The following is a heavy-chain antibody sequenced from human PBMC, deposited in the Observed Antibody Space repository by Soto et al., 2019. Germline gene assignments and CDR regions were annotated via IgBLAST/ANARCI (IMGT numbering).Heavy chain of an antibody. Sequence: ASVKVSCKASGYTFTGYYMHGVRQAPGQGLEWMGWINPNSGGTNYAQKFQGRVTMTRDTSISTAYMELSRLRSDDTAVYYCARGSLYTVLRYFDWLFCLDYWGQGTLVTVSS. CDR3: ARGSLYTVLRYFDWLFCLDY. V-gene: IGHV1-2*02. J-gene: IGHJ4*02. D-gene: IGHD3-9*01. CDR1: GYTFTGYY. CDR2: INPNSGGT.